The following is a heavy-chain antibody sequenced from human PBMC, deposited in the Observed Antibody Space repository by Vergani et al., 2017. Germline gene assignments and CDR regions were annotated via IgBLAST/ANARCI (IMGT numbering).Heavy chain of an antibody. V-gene: IGHV3-73*01. CDR1: GFTFSGSA. CDR2: IRSKANSYAT. J-gene: IGHJ4*02. Sequence: EVQLLESGGGLVQPGGSLRLSCAASGFTFSGSAMHWVRQASGKGLEWVGRIRSKANSYATAYAASVKGRFTISRDDSKNTAYLQMNSLKTEDTAVYYCTSRIVGATTEDYWGQGTLVTVSS. CDR3: TSRIVGATTEDY. D-gene: IGHD1-26*01.